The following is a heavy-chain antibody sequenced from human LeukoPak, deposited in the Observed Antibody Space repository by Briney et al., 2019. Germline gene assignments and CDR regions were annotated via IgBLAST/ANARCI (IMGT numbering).Heavy chain of an antibody. V-gene: IGHV3-74*01. CDR2: INVEGTTT. D-gene: IGHD3-10*01. CDR3: TRGGEEPFDY. J-gene: IGHJ4*02. Sequence: GGSLRLSCAGSGFTFTRLWMHWVRQAPGKGLVWVSRINVEGTTTTYADSVEGRFTISRDENTLYLQMNHLRVDDTAVYYCTRGGEEPFDYWGQGTLVTVSS. CDR1: GFTFTRLW.